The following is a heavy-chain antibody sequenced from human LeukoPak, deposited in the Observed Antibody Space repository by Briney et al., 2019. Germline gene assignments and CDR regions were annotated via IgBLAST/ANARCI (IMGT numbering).Heavy chain of an antibody. Sequence: PGGSLRLSCAASGFTFSSYSMNWVRQAPGKGLEWVSYISSSSSTIYYADSVKGRFTISRDNAKNSLYLQMNSLRAEDTAVYYCAKAYGSGSYYHFDYWGQGTLVTVSS. D-gene: IGHD3-10*01. V-gene: IGHV3-48*01. J-gene: IGHJ4*02. CDR3: AKAYGSGSYYHFDY. CDR1: GFTFSSYS. CDR2: ISSSSSTI.